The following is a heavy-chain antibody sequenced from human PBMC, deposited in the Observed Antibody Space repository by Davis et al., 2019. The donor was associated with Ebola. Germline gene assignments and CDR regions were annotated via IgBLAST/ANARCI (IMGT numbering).Heavy chain of an antibody. CDR2: IRSKSYGGTT. V-gene: IGHV3-49*03. CDR1: GFTFGDYA. CDR3: TRDLSIIRFFDY. J-gene: IGHJ4*02. Sequence: GESLKISCTASGFTFGDYAMNWFRQAPGKGLEWVGFIRSKSYGGTTEYAASVKGRFTISRDDFKSIAYLQMNSLKTEDTAMYYCTRDLSIIRFFDYWGQGTLVTVSS. D-gene: IGHD4-17*01.